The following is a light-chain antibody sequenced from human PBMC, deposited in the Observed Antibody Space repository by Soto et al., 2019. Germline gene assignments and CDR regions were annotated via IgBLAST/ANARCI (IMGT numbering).Light chain of an antibody. CDR3: QQSSNRQT. CDR1: QSVSSY. V-gene: IGKV3-11*01. CDR2: DAS. Sequence: EIVLTQSPATLSLSPGERATLSCRASQSVSSYLAWYQQKPGQAPRLLIYDASNRATGIPARFSGSGSGTDLTLTISSLENEDFEVSSCQQSSNRQTSGQGTKVDI. J-gene: IGKJ1*01.